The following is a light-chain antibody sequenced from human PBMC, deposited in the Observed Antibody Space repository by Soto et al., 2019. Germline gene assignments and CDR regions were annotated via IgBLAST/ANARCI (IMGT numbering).Light chain of an antibody. CDR3: NSYKTTHTLV. J-gene: IGLJ1*01. CDR2: EVT. V-gene: IGLV2-14*01. CDR1: NSDIGAYNY. Sequence: QSALTQPASVSGSPGQSITISCTGTNSDIGAYNYVSWYQHHPGKAPKLIIYEVTNRPSGVPNRFSDYKSGNTDHLTISGLHAEDEADYYCNSYKTTHTLVFGTGTKVTVL.